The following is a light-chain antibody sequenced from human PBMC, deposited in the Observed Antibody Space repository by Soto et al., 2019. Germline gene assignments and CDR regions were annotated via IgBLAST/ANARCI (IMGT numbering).Light chain of an antibody. CDR3: QQGYSTPLT. V-gene: IGKV1-39*01. CDR1: QNINNY. CDR2: VAS. Sequence: IQVTQSPSSLSASLGDRVTISCRASQNINNYLNWYQQKPGKAPQLLIYVASTLQTGVPSRFSGSGSGTDFTLTISSLQAEDSATYYCQQGYSTPLTFGGGTKIEI. J-gene: IGKJ4*01.